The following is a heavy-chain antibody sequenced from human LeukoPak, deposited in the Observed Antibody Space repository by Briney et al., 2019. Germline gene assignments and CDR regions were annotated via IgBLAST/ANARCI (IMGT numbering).Heavy chain of an antibody. CDR3: ARVLEYSSSSLTRYYYYYMDV. V-gene: IGHV4-61*02. J-gene: IGHJ6*03. CDR2: IYSSGST. D-gene: IGHD6-6*01. Sequence: EASETLSLTCTVSGGSISSSSYYWGWIRQPAGKGLEWIGRIYSSGSTNYNPSLKSRVTMSVDTSKSQFSLRLSSVTAADTAVYYCARVLEYSSSSLTRYYYYYMDVWGKGTTVTVSS. CDR1: GGSISSSSYY.